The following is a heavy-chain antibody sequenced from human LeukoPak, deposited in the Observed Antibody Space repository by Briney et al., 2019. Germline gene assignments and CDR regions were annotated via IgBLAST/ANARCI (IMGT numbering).Heavy chain of an antibody. D-gene: IGHD1-14*01. V-gene: IGHV3-7*01. J-gene: IGHJ4*02. Sequence: GGSLRLSCAASGFTFSSYAMSWVRQAPGKGLEWVANIKQDGSEKYYVDSVKGRFTISRDNAKNSLYLQMNSLRVEDTADYYCVTYSGGIKSPGYYWGQGTLVIVSS. CDR1: GFTFSSYA. CDR3: VTYSGGIKSPGYY. CDR2: IKQDGSEK.